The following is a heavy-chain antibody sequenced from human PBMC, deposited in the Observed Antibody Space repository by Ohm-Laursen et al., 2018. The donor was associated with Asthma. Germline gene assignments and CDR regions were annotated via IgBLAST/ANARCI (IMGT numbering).Heavy chain of an antibody. CDR2: IGNSGGST. D-gene: IGHD3-16*01. J-gene: IGHJ3*02. Sequence: SLRLSCSASGFTFSNYYMTWVRQAPGKGLEWVSCIGNSGGSTYYADSVKGRFTISRDNSRNTLYLQMNSLRGEDTAVYYCAKDWGVPHYAFDIWGQGSLVTVSS. V-gene: IGHV3-23*01. CDR1: GFTFSNYY. CDR3: AKDWGVPHYAFDI.